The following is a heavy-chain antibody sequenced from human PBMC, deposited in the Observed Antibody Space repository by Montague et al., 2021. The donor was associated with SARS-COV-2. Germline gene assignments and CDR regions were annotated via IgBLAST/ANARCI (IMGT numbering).Heavy chain of an antibody. CDR3: VRVLDNRVRDY. Sequence: SETLSLTCTVSGGSISNYYWSWIRQPAGKGLEWIGRIYASGNTNYNPSLKSRVTMSVDTSKDQFSLKLSSVTAADTAVYYCVRVLDNRVRDYWGQGTLVTVSS. CDR1: GGSISNYY. J-gene: IGHJ4*02. V-gene: IGHV4-4*07. D-gene: IGHD3/OR15-3a*01. CDR2: IYASGNT.